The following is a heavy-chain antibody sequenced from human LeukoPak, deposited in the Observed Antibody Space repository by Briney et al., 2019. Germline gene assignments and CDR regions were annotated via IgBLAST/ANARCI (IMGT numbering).Heavy chain of an antibody. CDR1: GGSISSYY. Sequence: SETLSLTCTVSGGSISSYYWSWIRQPPGKGLEWIGYIYYSGSTNYNPSLKSRVTISVDTSKNQFSLKLSSVTAADTAVYYCARFYRDYYDSKGGAFDYWGQGTLVTVSS. J-gene: IGHJ4*02. CDR3: ARFYRDYYDSKGGAFDY. V-gene: IGHV4-59*01. CDR2: IYYSGST. D-gene: IGHD3-22*01.